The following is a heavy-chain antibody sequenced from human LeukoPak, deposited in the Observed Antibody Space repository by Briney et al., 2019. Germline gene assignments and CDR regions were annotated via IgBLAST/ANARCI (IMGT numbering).Heavy chain of an antibody. D-gene: IGHD5-18*01. V-gene: IGHV3-21*01. Sequence: GGPLRLSCAASGFIFSNYNMNWDRQAPGKGLEWVSSISTSSSYILYAGSVKGRFIMSRDNAKSSLYLQMNSLRAEDTAVYYCARQSAEGHTYGYVGYYWGQGTLVTVSS. J-gene: IGHJ4*02. CDR1: GFIFSNYN. CDR3: ARQSAEGHTYGYVGYY. CDR2: ISTSSSYI.